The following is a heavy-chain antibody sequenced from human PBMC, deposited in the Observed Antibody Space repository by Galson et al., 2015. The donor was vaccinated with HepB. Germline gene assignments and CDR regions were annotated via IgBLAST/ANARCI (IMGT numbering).Heavy chain of an antibody. CDR3: ARGVGLWFGESYVDY. CDR2: IYSGGST. CDR1: GFTVSSNY. V-gene: IGHV3-66*01. D-gene: IGHD3-10*01. J-gene: IGHJ4*02. Sequence: SLRLSCAASGFTVSSNYMSWVRQAPGKGLEWVSVIYSGGSTYYADSVKGRFTISRDNSKNTLYLQMNSLRAEDTAVYYCARGVGLWFGESYVDYWGQGTLVTVSS.